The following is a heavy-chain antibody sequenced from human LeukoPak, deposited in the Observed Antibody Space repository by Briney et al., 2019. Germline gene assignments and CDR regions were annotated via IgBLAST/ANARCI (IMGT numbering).Heavy chain of an antibody. CDR1: GYTFTNYW. D-gene: IGHD3-10*01. CDR3: ARQDYVSGTYVPFRQ. V-gene: IGHV5-51*01. J-gene: IGHJ4*02. CDR2: IYPGDSDT. Sequence: GESLKISCKGFGYTFTNYWIGWVRQMPGKGLERMGIIYPGDSDTRYSPSFQGPVTISADKSINTAYLQWSSLKASDTAMYYCARQDYVSGTYVPFRQWGQGTLVTVSS.